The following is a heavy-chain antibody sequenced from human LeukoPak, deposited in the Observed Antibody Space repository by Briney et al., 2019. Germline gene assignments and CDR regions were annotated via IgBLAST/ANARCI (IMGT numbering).Heavy chain of an antibody. D-gene: IGHD5-24*01. CDR3: ARGGGAGLQYGMDV. V-gene: IGHV4-30-4*01. CDR2: IYYSGST. J-gene: IGHJ6*02. CDR1: GGSLSSGDYY. Sequence: SETLSLTCTVSGGSLSSGDYYWSWIRQPPGKGLEWIGYIYYSGSTYYNPSLKSRVTISVDTSKNQCSLKLSSVTAADTAVYYCARGGGAGLQYGMDVWGQGTTVTVSS.